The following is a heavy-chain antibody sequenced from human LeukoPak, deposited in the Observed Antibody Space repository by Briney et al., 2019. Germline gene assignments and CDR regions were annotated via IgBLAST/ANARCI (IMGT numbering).Heavy chain of an antibody. D-gene: IGHD3-10*01. CDR3: ARDQSITMVRGAFGY. Sequence: GGSLRLSCAASGFTFSGYWMHWVRQAPGKGLEWVAVIWYDGSNKYYADSVKGRFTISRDNSKNTLYLQMNSLRAEDTAVYYCARDQSITMVRGAFGYWGQGTLVTVSS. CDR1: GFTFSGYW. CDR2: IWYDGSNK. J-gene: IGHJ4*02. V-gene: IGHV3-33*08.